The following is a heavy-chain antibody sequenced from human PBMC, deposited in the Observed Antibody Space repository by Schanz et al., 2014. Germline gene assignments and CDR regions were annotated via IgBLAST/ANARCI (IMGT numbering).Heavy chain of an antibody. CDR3: AKDISDTSGKDDY. V-gene: IGHV3-23*01. CDR1: GFTFSSHW. J-gene: IGHJ4*02. CDR2: ISGGGGTT. D-gene: IGHD3-22*01. Sequence: EVHLLESGGGLVEPGGSLRLSCAASGFTFSSHWMHWVRQDPGKGLVWVSAISGGGGTTYYADSVKGRFTISRDNSKNTLFLQMNSLRVEDSAIYYCAKDISDTSGKDDYWGQGTLVTVSS.